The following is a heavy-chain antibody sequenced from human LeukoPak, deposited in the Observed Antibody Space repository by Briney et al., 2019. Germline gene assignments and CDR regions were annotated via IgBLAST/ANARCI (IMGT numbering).Heavy chain of an antibody. Sequence: SETLSLTCTVSGGSISSSSYYWGWIRQPPGKGLEWIGSIYYSGSTYYNPSLKSRVTISVDTSKNQFSLKLSSVTAADTAVYYCARGSPSEYVQDLFDYWGQGTLVTVSS. CDR2: IYYSGST. D-gene: IGHD2-2*01. CDR3: ARGSPSEYVQDLFDY. V-gene: IGHV4-39*07. J-gene: IGHJ4*02. CDR1: GGSISSSSYY.